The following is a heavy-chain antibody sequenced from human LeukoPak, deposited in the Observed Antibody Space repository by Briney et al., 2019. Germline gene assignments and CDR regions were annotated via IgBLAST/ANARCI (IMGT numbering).Heavy chain of an antibody. CDR3: AKDGRDYFVSGSHYRGVPALDY. CDR1: GFTFSSYG. J-gene: IGHJ4*02. D-gene: IGHD3-10*01. CDR2: ISYDGSNK. V-gene: IGHV3-30*18. Sequence: GRSLRLSCAASGFTFSSYGMHWVRQAPGKGLEWVAVISYDGSNKYYADSVKGRFTISRDNSKNTLYLQMNSLRAEDTAVYYCAKDGRDYFVSGSHYRGVPALDYWGQGTLVTVSS.